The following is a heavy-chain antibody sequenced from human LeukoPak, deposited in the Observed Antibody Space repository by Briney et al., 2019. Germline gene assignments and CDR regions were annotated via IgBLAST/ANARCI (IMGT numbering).Heavy chain of an antibody. J-gene: IGHJ4*02. D-gene: IGHD3-10*01. Sequence: GGSLRLSCAASGFIVSTNYMSWVRQAPGKGLEWVSVIYRGGNTYYADSVKGRLTISRDDSRNTLYLQMNSLRAEDTAVYYCARESGPMGGNFDYWGQGTLVTVSS. CDR3: ARESGPMGGNFDY. CDR1: GFIVSTNY. CDR2: IYRGGNT. V-gene: IGHV3-66*01.